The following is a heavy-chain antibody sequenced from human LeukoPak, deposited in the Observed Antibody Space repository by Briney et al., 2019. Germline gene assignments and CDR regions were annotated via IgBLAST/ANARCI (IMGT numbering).Heavy chain of an antibody. D-gene: IGHD7-27*01. Sequence: GGSLRLSCIASGFTFSIFWMSWVRQAPGKGLEWVANIKEDGSDKNYVDSVKGRFTMSRDNAKNSLYLQMSSLRAEDTAVYYCARESSWGSPFHYYYIDAWGKGTSVTVSS. V-gene: IGHV3-7*01. CDR1: GFTFSIFW. J-gene: IGHJ6*03. CDR3: ARESSWGSPFHYYYIDA. CDR2: IKEDGSDK.